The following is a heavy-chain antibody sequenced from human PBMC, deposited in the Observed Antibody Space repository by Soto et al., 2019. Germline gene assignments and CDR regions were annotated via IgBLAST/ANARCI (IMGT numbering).Heavy chain of an antibody. Sequence: QVQLQESGPGLVKPSQTLSLTCTVSGGSYIRDGYYWSWIRQHPGKGLEWIAYISYSGSSYSNPSLKSRVTISADTSKNQFSLRLTSVTAADTAVYFCARATPAGSADFWGQGTLVTVSS. D-gene: IGHD2-2*01. CDR3: ARATPAGSADF. J-gene: IGHJ4*02. CDR2: ISYSGSS. CDR1: GGSYIRDGYY. V-gene: IGHV4-31*03.